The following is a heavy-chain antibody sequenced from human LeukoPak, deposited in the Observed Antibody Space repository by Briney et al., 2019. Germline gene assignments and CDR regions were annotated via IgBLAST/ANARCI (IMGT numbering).Heavy chain of an antibody. CDR1: GDTLTEIS. D-gene: IGHD1-26*01. Sequence: GASVKVSCKXSGDTLTEISIHWVRRSPGKGLEWMGGFDPEDGETIYAQKLQGRITMTEDTSTDTAYVELSSLRSEDTAVYYCATVAGSYSAFDIWGQGTMVTVSS. CDR2: FDPEDGET. V-gene: IGHV1-24*01. J-gene: IGHJ3*02. CDR3: ATVAGSYSAFDI.